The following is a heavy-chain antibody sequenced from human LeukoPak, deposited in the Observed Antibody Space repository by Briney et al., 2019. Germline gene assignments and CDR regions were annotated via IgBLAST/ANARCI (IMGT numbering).Heavy chain of an antibody. CDR2: VFYSGKT. D-gene: IGHD6-19*01. J-gene: IGHJ4*02. CDR3: ARGGGWYQYVDY. CDR1: GDYINTGHW. Sequence: PSETLSLTCSVSGDYINTGHWWSWVRQPPGKGLEWIGEVFYSGKTDFNPSLKNRVTISLDKSKNQFSLKLTSVTAADTAVYYCARGGGWYQYVDYWGQGTLVTVSS. V-gene: IGHV4-4*02.